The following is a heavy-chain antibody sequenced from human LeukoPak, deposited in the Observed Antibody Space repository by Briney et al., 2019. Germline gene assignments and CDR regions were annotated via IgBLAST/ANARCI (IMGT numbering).Heavy chain of an antibody. V-gene: IGHV3-73*01. J-gene: IGHJ4*02. D-gene: IGHD2-2*02. CDR3: TREGCGATSCYTNDY. CDR2: ITGTHAT. Sequence: GGSLKLSCTASGFSFSASPMHRVRQAPGKGLEWVGRITGTHATAYAASVRGRLTISRDDSQRTTYLQMNSLETEDTAVYFCTREGCGATSCYTNDYWGQGTLVTVSS. CDR1: GFSFSASP.